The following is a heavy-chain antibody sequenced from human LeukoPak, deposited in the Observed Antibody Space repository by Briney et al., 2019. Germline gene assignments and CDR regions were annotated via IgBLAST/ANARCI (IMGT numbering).Heavy chain of an antibody. CDR3: ARVPFTVAGIGGFDY. J-gene: IGHJ4*02. V-gene: IGHV4-38-2*01. D-gene: IGHD6-19*01. Sequence: SETLSLTCAVSGYSISSGYYWGWIRQPPGKGLEWIGSIYHSGSTYYNPSLKSRVTISVDTSKNQFSLKLSSVTAADTAVYYCARVPFTVAGIGGFDYWGQGTLVTVSS. CDR1: GYSISSGYY. CDR2: IYHSGST.